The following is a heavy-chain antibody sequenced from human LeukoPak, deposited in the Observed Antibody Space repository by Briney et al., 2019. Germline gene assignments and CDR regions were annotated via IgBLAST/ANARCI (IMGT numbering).Heavy chain of an antibody. CDR2: ISCSGGTI. J-gene: IGHJ4*02. CDR1: GFTFSDYY. V-gene: IGHV3-11*01. D-gene: IGHD3-9*01. CDR3: AIGSHVFRYFDWLPPFDY. Sequence: GGSLRLSCAASGFTFSDYYMSWVRQAPGKGLEWVSYISCSGGTIYYADSVKGRFTISRDNAKNSLYLQMNSLRAEDTAVYYCAIGSHVFRYFDWLPPFDYWGQGALVTVSS.